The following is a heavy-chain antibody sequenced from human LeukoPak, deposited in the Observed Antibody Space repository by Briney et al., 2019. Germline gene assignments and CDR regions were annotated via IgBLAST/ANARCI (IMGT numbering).Heavy chain of an antibody. CDR1: GFTFSSYG. V-gene: IGHV3-23*01. CDR3: AKDPNGDYLGAFDS. CDR2: ITGNGGDT. J-gene: IGHJ4*02. Sequence: GGSLRLSCAASGFTFSSYGMSWVRQAPGKGLEWVSAITGNGGDTRYAHSVKGRFTISRDNSKNTLYLQMNSLRAEDTAMYYCAKDPNGDYLGAFDSWGQGTLVTVSS. D-gene: IGHD4-17*01.